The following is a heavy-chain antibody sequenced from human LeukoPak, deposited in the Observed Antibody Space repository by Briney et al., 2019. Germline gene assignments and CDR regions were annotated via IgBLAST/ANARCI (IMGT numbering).Heavy chain of an antibody. Sequence: SETLSLTCTVSGDSISSYYWSWVRQPAGKGLEWIGRIYGSGGTNYNPSLKSRVSMSLDTSKKQFSLNLSSVTAADTAVYYCARGRGSSWYYFDSWGQGTLVTVSS. J-gene: IGHJ4*02. D-gene: IGHD6-13*01. V-gene: IGHV4-4*07. CDR3: ARGRGSSWYYFDS. CDR1: GDSISSYY. CDR2: IYGSGGT.